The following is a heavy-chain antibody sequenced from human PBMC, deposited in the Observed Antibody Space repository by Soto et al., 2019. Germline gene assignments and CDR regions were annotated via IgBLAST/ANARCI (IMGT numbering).Heavy chain of an antibody. V-gene: IGHV4-34*01. CDR1: GGSFSGYY. CDR3: ARGRAAYMDV. Sequence: SETLSLTCAVYGGSFSGYYWSWIRQPPGKGLEWIGEINHSGSTNYNPSLKSRVTISVDTSKNQFSLKLSSVTAADTAVYYCARGRAAYMDVWGKGTTVTVSS. D-gene: IGHD6-25*01. CDR2: INHSGST. J-gene: IGHJ6*03.